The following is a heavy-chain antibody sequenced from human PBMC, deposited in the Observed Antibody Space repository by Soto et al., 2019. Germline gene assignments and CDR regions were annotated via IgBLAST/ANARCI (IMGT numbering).Heavy chain of an antibody. CDR3: ARSPATVTTLSFVDY. V-gene: IGHV4-31*03. J-gene: IGHJ4*02. Sequence: PSETLSLTCTVSGGSISSGGYYWSWIRQHPGKGLEWIGYIYYSGSTYYNPSLKSRVTISVDTSKNQFSLKLSSVTAADTAVYYCARSPATVTTLSFVDYWGQGTLLTVSS. D-gene: IGHD4-17*01. CDR1: GGSISSGGYY. CDR2: IYYSGST.